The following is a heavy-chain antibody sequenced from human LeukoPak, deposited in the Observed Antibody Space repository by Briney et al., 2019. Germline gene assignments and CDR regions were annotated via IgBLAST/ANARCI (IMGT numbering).Heavy chain of an antibody. Sequence: GASVTVSCKASGYTFTIYAINWVRQAPGRGLEWMGWINTNTGNPTYAQGFTGRFVFSLDTSVSTAYLQISSLKAEDTAVYYCARETSGWPGYYGMDVWGQGTTVTVSS. CDR2: INTNTGNP. CDR3: ARETSGWPGYYGMDV. V-gene: IGHV7-4-1*02. CDR1: GYTFTIYA. J-gene: IGHJ6*02. D-gene: IGHD6-19*01.